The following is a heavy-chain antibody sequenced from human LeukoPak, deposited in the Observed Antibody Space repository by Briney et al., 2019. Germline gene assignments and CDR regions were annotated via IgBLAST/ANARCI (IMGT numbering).Heavy chain of an antibody. V-gene: IGHV3-74*01. CDR1: VFTFSNYW. Sequence: PGGSLRLSCAASVFTFSNYWMHWVRQAPGKGLVWVSRINSDGSTTNYADSVKGRFTISRDNAENTLYLQMISLRAEDTAVYYCARGIPRSYGTDYWGQGTLVTVSS. CDR2: INSDGSTT. J-gene: IGHJ4*02. CDR3: ARGIPRSYGTDY. D-gene: IGHD4-17*01.